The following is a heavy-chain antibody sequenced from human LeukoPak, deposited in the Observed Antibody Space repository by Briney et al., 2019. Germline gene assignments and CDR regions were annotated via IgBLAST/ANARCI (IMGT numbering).Heavy chain of an antibody. Sequence: GASVKVSCKASGYTFTSYGISWVRQAPGQGLEWMGLISAYNGNTNYAQKLQGRVTMTTDTSTSTAYMELRSLRSDDTAVYYCARASIAVVPAAIPDDYWGQGTLVTVSS. CDR3: ARASIAVVPAAIPDDY. D-gene: IGHD2-2*01. CDR2: ISAYNGNT. J-gene: IGHJ4*02. CDR1: GYTFTSYG. V-gene: IGHV1-18*01.